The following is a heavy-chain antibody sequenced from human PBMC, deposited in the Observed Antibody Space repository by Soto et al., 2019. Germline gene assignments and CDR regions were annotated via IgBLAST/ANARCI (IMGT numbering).Heavy chain of an antibody. Sequence: QVVLEQSGGEVKKPGASVKVSCKASGYTFSGYSITWMRQAPGQGLEWLGRISGYNVNTNYARTLRGRLTLTTETSTSTAYMELRSLTSDDPAVSYCARDVFCGGAPACPDMDVWGQVTTVTVSS. CDR2: ISGYNVNT. J-gene: IGHJ6*02. CDR3: ARDVFCGGAPACPDMDV. V-gene: IGHV1-18*04. D-gene: IGHD2-21*01. CDR1: GYTFSGYS.